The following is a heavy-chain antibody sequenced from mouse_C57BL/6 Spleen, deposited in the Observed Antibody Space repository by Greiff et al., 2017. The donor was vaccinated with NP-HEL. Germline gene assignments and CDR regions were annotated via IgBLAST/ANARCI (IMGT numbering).Heavy chain of an antibody. Sequence: QVQLQQSGAELMKPGASVKLSCKATGYKFPGYWIEWVKQRPGHGLEWIGEILPGSGSTNYNEKFKGKATFTADTSSNTAYMQLSSLTTEDSAIYYCARRGAQATWDYWGQGTTLTVSS. D-gene: IGHD3-2*02. CDR2: ILPGSGST. CDR1: GYKFPGYW. CDR3: ARRGAQATWDY. V-gene: IGHV1-9*01. J-gene: IGHJ2*01.